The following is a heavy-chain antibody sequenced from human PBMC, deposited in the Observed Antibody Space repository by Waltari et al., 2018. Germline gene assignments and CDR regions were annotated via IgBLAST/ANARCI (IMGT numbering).Heavy chain of an antibody. J-gene: IGHJ4*02. CDR1: GFTFSGYA. D-gene: IGHD6-19*01. CDR2: IRSKANSYAT. Sequence: EVQLVESGGGLVQPGGSLKLSCAASGFTFSGYAMHWVRQASGEGLEWVGRIRSKANSYATAYAASVKGRFTISRDDSKNTAYLQMNSLKTEDTAVYYCTLSATSGWGQGTLVTVSS. CDR3: TLSATSG. V-gene: IGHV3-73*02.